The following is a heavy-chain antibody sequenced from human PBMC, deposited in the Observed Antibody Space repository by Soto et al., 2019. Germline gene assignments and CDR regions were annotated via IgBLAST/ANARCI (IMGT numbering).Heavy chain of an antibody. D-gene: IGHD2-21*02. J-gene: IGHJ4*02. Sequence: EVQLVESGGGLVQPGGSLRLSCAASGFTFSSHWMTWVRQAPGKGLEWVANINEDGSEKYYVDSVKGRFTISRDNAKNSLYLKMNSLRAEDTALFYCARGDKPEYWGQGTLVTVSS. CDR1: GFTFSSHW. CDR2: INEDGSEK. CDR3: ARGDKPEY. V-gene: IGHV3-7*01.